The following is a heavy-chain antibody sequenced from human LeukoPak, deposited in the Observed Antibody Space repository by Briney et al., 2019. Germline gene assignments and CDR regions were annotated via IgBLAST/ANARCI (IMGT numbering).Heavy chain of an antibody. D-gene: IGHD3-10*01. J-gene: IGHJ4*02. CDR3: ARENVLLWFGELLRTYYLDY. Sequence: GGSLRLSCAASGFTFSSYAMHWVRQAPGKGLEWVAVISYDGSNKYYADSVKGRFTISRDNSKNTLYLQMNSLRAEDTAVYYCARENVLLWFGELLRTYYLDYWGQGTLVTVSS. V-gene: IGHV3-30*04. CDR1: GFTFSSYA. CDR2: ISYDGSNK.